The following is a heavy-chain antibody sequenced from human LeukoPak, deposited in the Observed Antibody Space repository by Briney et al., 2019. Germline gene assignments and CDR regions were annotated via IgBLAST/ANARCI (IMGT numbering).Heavy chain of an antibody. J-gene: IGHJ4*02. Sequence: GESLKISCKGSGYIFTSYWIGWVRQMPGKGLEWMGIIYPSDSETRYSPSLQGQVTISVDKSISTAYPQWSSLKASDTAMYYCARRRSGSYIDYWGQGTLVTVSS. CDR3: ARRRSGSYIDY. V-gene: IGHV5-51*01. CDR1: GYIFTSYW. CDR2: IYPSDSET. D-gene: IGHD1-26*01.